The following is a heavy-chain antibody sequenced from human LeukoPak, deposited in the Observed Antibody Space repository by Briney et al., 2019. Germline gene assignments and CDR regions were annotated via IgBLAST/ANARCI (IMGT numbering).Heavy chain of an antibody. V-gene: IGHV3-21*01. CDR1: GFTFSSYS. J-gene: IGHJ3*02. CDR3: ARDTGAPRAFDI. CDR2: ISSSSSYI. D-gene: IGHD1-14*01. Sequence: GGSLRLSCAASGFTFSSYSMNWVRQAPGKGLEWVSSISSSSSYIYYADSVKGRFTISRDNAKNSLYLQMNSLRAEDTAVYYCARDTGAPRAFDIWGQGTMVTVSS.